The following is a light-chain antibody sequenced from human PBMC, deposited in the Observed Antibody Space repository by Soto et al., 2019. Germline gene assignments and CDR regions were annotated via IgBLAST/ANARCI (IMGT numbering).Light chain of an antibody. V-gene: IGKV3-11*01. CDR3: QQCGSSPWT. J-gene: IGKJ1*01. CDR2: EAS. Sequence: EIVLTQSPATLSLSPGERATLSCRASQSVSSYLAWYQQKPGQAPRLLIYEASNRATGIPARISGSGSGTDFTLTISSLEPEDFAVYYCQQCGSSPWTFGQGTKVDIK. CDR1: QSVSSY.